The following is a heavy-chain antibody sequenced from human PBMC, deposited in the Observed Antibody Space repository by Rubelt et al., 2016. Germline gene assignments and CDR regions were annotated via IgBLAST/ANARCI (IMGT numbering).Heavy chain of an antibody. Sequence: VRQATGQGLEWMGWMNPNSGNTGYAQKFQGRVTMTRNTSISTAYMELSSLRSEDTAVYYCAREALNYDSGGYYYDYWGQGTLVTVSS. J-gene: IGHJ4*02. CDR2: MNPNSGNT. D-gene: IGHD3-22*01. CDR3: AREALNYDSGGYYYDY. V-gene: IGHV1-8*01.